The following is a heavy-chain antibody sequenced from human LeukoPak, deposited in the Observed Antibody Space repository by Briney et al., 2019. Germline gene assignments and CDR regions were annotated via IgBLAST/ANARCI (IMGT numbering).Heavy chain of an antibody. D-gene: IGHD3-22*01. V-gene: IGHV1-2*02. CDR3: ARGLATYDSSGYTAFDS. CDR2: INPNSGGT. CDR1: GYTFSGYY. J-gene: IGHJ3*02. Sequence: ASVKVSCKASGYTFSGYYMHWVRQAPGQGVEWMGWINPNSGGTNYAQKFQGRVTMTRDTSISTAYMELSRLRSDDTAVYYCARGLATYDSSGYTAFDSWGQGTMVTVSS.